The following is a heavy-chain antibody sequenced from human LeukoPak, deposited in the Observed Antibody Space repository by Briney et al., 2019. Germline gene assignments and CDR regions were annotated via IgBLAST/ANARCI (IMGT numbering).Heavy chain of an antibody. Sequence: GGSLRLSCAASGFTFSSNAMSWVRQAPEKGLEWVSAISGSDGSTYYADSVKGRFTISRDDSQNTLYLQMNSLSAEDTAVYYCAKVETSGGANCYALDYWGQGTLVTVSS. J-gene: IGHJ4*02. V-gene: IGHV3-23*01. CDR3: AKVETSGGANCYALDY. CDR2: ISGSDGST. CDR1: GFTFSSNA. D-gene: IGHD2-2*01.